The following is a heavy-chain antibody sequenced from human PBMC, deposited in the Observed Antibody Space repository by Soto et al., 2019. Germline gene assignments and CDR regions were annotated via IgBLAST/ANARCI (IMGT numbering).Heavy chain of an antibody. V-gene: IGHV1-69*12. Sequence: QVQQVQSGAEVKKPGTSVKVSCKASGGTFSSYAISWVRQAPGQGLEWMGGIIPIFGTANYAQKFQGRVTITADESTSTAYMELSSLRSEDTAVYYCASPPSSNRYYYGMDVWGQGTTVTVSS. CDR3: ASPPSSNRYYYGMDV. J-gene: IGHJ6*02. D-gene: IGHD4-4*01. CDR1: GGTFSSYA. CDR2: IIPIFGTA.